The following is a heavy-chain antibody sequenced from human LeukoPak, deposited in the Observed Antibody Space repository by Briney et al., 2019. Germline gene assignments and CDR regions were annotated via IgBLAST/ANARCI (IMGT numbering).Heavy chain of an antibody. Sequence: GGSLRLSCAASGFTFSSYAMSWVRQAPGKGLEWVSAISGSGGSTYYADSVKGRFTISRDNSKNTLYLQMNSLRAEDTAVYYCAKSTYDSSGYYYRFFDYWGQGTLVTVSS. V-gene: IGHV3-23*01. D-gene: IGHD3-22*01. CDR1: GFTFSSYA. CDR2: ISGSGGST. CDR3: AKSTYDSSGYYYRFFDY. J-gene: IGHJ4*02.